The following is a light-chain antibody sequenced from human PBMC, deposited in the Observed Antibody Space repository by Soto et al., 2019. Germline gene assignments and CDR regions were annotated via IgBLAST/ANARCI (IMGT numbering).Light chain of an antibody. Sequence: DIQMTQSPSTLSASVGDRVTITCRASESISYWLDWYQQKPGKAPKFLIYDASSLKSGVQSRFSGSGSGTEFTLAISSLQHVDFSPYYGKQYNGLAYTVGQETKLEI. J-gene: IGKJ2*01. CDR3: KQYNGLAYT. CDR2: DAS. CDR1: ESISYW. V-gene: IGKV1-5*01.